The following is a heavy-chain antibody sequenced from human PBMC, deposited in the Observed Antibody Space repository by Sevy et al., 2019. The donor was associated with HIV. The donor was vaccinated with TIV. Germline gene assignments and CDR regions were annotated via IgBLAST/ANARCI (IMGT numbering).Heavy chain of an antibody. D-gene: IGHD3-22*01. Sequence: GGSLRLSCTASGFTFGDYAMSWFRQAPGKGLEWVGFIRSKAYGGTTEYAASVKGRFTISRDDSKSIAYLQMNSLKTEDTAVYYCTRVGSSGYYYRLDAFDIWGQGTMVTVSS. V-gene: IGHV3-49*03. CDR1: GFTFGDYA. CDR2: IRSKAYGGTT. CDR3: TRVGSSGYYYRLDAFDI. J-gene: IGHJ3*02.